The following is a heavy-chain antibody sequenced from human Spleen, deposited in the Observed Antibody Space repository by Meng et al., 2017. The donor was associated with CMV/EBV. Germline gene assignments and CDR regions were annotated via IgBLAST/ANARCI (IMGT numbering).Heavy chain of an antibody. Sequence: QVQLQESCPGLVKPSQTLSLTCTVSGGSISSYYWSWIRQPAGKGLEWIGRIYTSGSTNYNPSLKSRVTMSVDTSKTQFSPKLSSVTAADTAVYYCARDGQPIAAAGRGEDYFDYWGQGTLVTVSS. J-gene: IGHJ4*02. CDR1: GGSISSYY. CDR3: ARDGQPIAAAGRGEDYFDY. V-gene: IGHV4-4*07. D-gene: IGHD6-13*01. CDR2: IYTSGST.